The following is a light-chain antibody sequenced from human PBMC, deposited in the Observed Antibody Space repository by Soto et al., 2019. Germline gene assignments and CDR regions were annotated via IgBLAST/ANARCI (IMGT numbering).Light chain of an antibody. Sequence: QSVLTQPASVSGSPGQSITISCTGTSSDVGSYNLVSWYQQHPGKAPKLMIYEGSKRPSGVSNRFSGSKSGSTASLTISGLQAEDEAAYYCCSYAGSSTLVFGGGTKVTVL. CDR1: SSDVGSYNL. J-gene: IGLJ2*01. V-gene: IGLV2-23*01. CDR3: CSYAGSSTLV. CDR2: EGS.